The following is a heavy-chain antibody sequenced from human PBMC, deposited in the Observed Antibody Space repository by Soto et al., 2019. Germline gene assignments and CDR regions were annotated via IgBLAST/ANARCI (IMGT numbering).Heavy chain of an antibody. CDR3: ARDLWGYCGTDCYPLDV. CDR1: GGSISGYY. Sequence: TLSLTCTVSGGSISGYYWSWIRQPPGKGLEWIGYMYKTGSTVYNPSFKSRVTISVDTSKNQFSLKLNSVTAADTAVYYCARDLWGYCGTDCYPLDVWGQGTTVTVSS. J-gene: IGHJ6*02. D-gene: IGHD2-21*02. V-gene: IGHV4-59*01. CDR2: MYKTGST.